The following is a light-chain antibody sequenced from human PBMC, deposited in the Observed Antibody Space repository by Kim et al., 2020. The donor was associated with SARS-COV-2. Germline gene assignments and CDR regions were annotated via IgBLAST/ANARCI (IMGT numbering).Light chain of an antibody. V-gene: IGKV1-27*01. CDR1: QDISNY. CDR2: AAS. CDR3: QKCDSAPWT. Sequence: DIQMTQSPSSLSASVGDRVTITCRASQDISNYLAWFQLKPGKAPKLLIYAASALQPGVPSRFSGSGSGTDFTLTVTSLQPEDVATYYCQKCDSAPWTFGQRTTVDI. J-gene: IGKJ1*01.